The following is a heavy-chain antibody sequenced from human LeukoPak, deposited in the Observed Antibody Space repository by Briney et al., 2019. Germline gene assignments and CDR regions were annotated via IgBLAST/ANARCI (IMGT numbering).Heavy chain of an antibody. J-gene: IGHJ3*02. CDR3: AHSQVFSYGSFHDAYDI. V-gene: IGHV2-5*02. CDR2: IYWDDDS. Sequence: SGPTLVNPTQTLTLTCSLSGVSLSTSGVGVGWIRQPPGKALEWLALIYWDDDSRYSPSLKSRLTIAKDTSKNQVVLTLTNMDSVDTATYYCAHSQVFSYGSFHDAYDIWGLGMLVAVSS. CDR1: GVSLSTSGVG. D-gene: IGHD5-18*01.